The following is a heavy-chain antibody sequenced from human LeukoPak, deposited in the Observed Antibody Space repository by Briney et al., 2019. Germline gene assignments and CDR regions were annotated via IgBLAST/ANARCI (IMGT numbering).Heavy chain of an antibody. CDR3: ATVGREAYDIGNY. CDR1: GYTLTELS. Sequence: ASVKVSSKVSGYTLTELSMHWGRQAPGKGLEWMGGFDPEDGETIYAQKFQGRVTMTEDTSTDTAYMELSSLRSEDTAVYYCATVGREAYDIGNYWGQGTLVTVSS. V-gene: IGHV1-24*01. J-gene: IGHJ4*02. D-gene: IGHD3-9*01. CDR2: FDPEDGET.